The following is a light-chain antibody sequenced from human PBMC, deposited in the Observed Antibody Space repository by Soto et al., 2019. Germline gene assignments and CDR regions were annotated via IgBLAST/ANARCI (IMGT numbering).Light chain of an antibody. CDR3: QHRSNCPVT. V-gene: IGKV3-11*01. CDR2: EQS. CDR1: QGVSGY. Sequence: EIVLTQSQAPRSFPPGEKATLPCRPSQGVSGYLGWYKQKPGQAPRLPLYEQSSRPTGTPARFSGSGSGTDFTLTISSLEPEDFAVYYCQHRSNCPVTFGGRPKVEIK. J-gene: IGKJ4*01.